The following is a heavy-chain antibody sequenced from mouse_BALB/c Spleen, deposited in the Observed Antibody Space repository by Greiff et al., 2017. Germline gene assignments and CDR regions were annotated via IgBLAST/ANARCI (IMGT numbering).Heavy chain of an antibody. J-gene: IGHJ4*01. V-gene: IGHV14-3*02. CDR1: GFNIKDTY. CDR3: ARLMDY. CDR2: IDPANGNT. Sequence: EVQLQESGAELVKPGASVKLSCTASGFNIKDTYMHWVKQRPEQGLEWIGRIDPANGNTIYDPKFQGKATITADTSSNTAYLQLSSLTSEDTAVYYCARLMDYWGQGTSVTVSS.